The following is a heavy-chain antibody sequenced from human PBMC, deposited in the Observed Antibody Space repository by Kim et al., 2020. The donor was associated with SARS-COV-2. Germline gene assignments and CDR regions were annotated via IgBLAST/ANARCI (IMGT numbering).Heavy chain of an antibody. D-gene: IGHD2-15*01. CDR3: ARDAAPYCSGGSCRFDY. Sequence: SVKVSCKASGGTFSSYAISWVRQAPGQGLEWMGGIIPIFGTANYAQKLQGRVTITADESTSTAYMELSSLRSEDTAVYYCARDAAPYCSGGSCRFDYWGQGTLVTVSS. J-gene: IGHJ4*02. CDR2: IIPIFGTA. V-gene: IGHV1-69*13. CDR1: GGTFSSYA.